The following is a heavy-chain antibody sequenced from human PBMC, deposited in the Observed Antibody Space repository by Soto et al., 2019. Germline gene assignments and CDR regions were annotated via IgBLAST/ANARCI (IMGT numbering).Heavy chain of an antibody. CDR2: IYFDGMT. V-gene: IGHV4-31*03. J-gene: IGHJ4*02. CDR3: ARDRYGDYYAY. D-gene: IGHD3-22*01. CDR1: GASLSSGGYY. Sequence: QVQLLESGPGLVKPSQTLSLSCIVSGASLSSGGYYWNWIRQHPGKGLEWIGYIYFDGMTYYNPSLESRVTMSIDASKNQFSLHLSSATAADTAVYYCARDRYGDYYAYWGQGILVTVSS.